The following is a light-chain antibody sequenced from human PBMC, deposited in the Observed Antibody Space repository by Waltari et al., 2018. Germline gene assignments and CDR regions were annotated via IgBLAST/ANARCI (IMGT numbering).Light chain of an antibody. CDR1: QNVGTS. J-gene: IGKJ4*01. CDR2: GAH. Sequence: EIVVTQSPATLSVSPGERVTLSCRASQNVGTSLAWYQQKPGQTPRLLIFGAHSRASGVPARFSGSGSGTDFTLAISSLQSEDFAVYYCQQYEDWPRHSFGGGTKVQIE. V-gene: IGKV3-15*01. CDR3: QQYEDWPRHS.